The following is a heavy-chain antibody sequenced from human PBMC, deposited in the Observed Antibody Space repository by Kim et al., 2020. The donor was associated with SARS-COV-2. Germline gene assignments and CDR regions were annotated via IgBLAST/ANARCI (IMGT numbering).Heavy chain of an antibody. D-gene: IGHD2-2*01. CDR2: ISSSSSYI. V-gene: IGHV3-21*01. Sequence: GGSLRLSCAASGFTFSSYSMNWVRQAPGKGLEWVSSISSSSSYIYYADSVKGRFTISRDNAKNSLYLQMNSLRAEDTAVYYCARVGRIYCSSTSCYLEKKLALSNTFDIWGQGTMVTVSS. J-gene: IGHJ3*02. CDR3: ARVGRIYCSSTSCYLEKKLALSNTFDI. CDR1: GFTFSSYS.